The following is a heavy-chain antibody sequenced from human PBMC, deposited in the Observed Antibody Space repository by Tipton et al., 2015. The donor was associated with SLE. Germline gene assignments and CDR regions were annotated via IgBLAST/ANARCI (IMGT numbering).Heavy chain of an antibody. CDR1: GFTFSSYS. D-gene: IGHD3-22*01. CDR2: ISSSSSYI. J-gene: IGHJ4*02. Sequence: GSLRLSCAASGFTFSSYSMNWVRQAPGKGLEWVSSISSSSSYIYHADSLKGRFTISRDNAKNSLYLQMNSLRAEDTAVYYCARDVGDSSGYYYGFDYWGQGTLVTVSS. V-gene: IGHV3-21*01. CDR3: ARDVGDSSGYYYGFDY.